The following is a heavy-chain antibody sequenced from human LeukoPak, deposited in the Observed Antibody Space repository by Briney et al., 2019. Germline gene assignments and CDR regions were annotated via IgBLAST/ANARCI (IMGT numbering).Heavy chain of an antibody. Sequence: QPGGSLRLSCAASDLTFSNYWIHWVRQAPGKGLVWVSRIDSDGRITSYADYVQGRFSISRDNAKNTLYLQMNSLRVEDTAAYYCARGSGGLPSIWGQGTLVTVSS. D-gene: IGHD3-16*01. J-gene: IGHJ4*02. CDR1: DLTFSNYW. V-gene: IGHV3-74*01. CDR3: ARGSGGLPSI. CDR2: IDSDGRIT.